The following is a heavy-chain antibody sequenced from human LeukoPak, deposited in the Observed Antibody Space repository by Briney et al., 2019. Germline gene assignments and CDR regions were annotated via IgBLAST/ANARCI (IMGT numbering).Heavy chain of an antibody. CDR2: IDSSSSYI. J-gene: IGHJ3*02. V-gene: IGHV3-21*01. Sequence: KPGGSVRLSCAACGFTFSSYSINWVPQAPGEGVEWVSSIDSSSSYILYAVSVKGRFTISRHNPKNSLFLNMHSLRVGDSAVYVCARPGIPGTMGYGAFDIWVQGTRITVSS. D-gene: IGHD1-7*01. CDR1: GFTFSSYS. CDR3: ARPGIPGTMGYGAFDI.